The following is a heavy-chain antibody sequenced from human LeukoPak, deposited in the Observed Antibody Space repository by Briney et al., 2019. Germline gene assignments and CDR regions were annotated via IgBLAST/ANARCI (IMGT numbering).Heavy chain of an antibody. CDR3: AKGFLRYDPYYYAMDV. Sequence: GGSQRLSCAASGFTFSSYAMNWVRQAPGKGLEWVSVISASGATTHYADSVKGRFTISRDNSKNTLDLQMHSLRAEDTAVYYCAKGFLRYDPYYYAMDVWGPGTTVTVSS. V-gene: IGHV3-23*01. CDR1: GFTFSSYA. J-gene: IGHJ6*02. D-gene: IGHD3-3*01. CDR2: ISASGATT.